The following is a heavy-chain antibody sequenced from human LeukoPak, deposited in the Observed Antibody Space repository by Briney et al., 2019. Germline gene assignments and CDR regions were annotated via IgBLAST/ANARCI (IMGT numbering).Heavy chain of an antibody. Sequence: SETLSLTCTVSGGSVSSSSYYWGWIRQPPGKGLEWIGSIKYGESTYYNPSLKSRVTISVDTSKNQFSLKLSSVTAADTAVYYCARHVWGHQQLVRSGYYFDYWGQGTLVTVSS. CDR2: IKYGEST. V-gene: IGHV4-39*01. J-gene: IGHJ4*02. CDR1: GGSVSSSSYY. CDR3: ARHVWGHQQLVRSGYYFDY. D-gene: IGHD6-13*01.